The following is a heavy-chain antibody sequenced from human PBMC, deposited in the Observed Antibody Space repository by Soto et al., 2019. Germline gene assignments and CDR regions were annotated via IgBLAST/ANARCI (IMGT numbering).Heavy chain of an antibody. Sequence: SETLSLTCTVSGGSISRYYWSWIRQPPGKGLEWIGYIYYSGSTNYNPSLKSRVTISVDTSKNQFSLKLSSVTAADTAVYYCARSFLSWYHDYWGQGTLVTVS. D-gene: IGHD6-13*01. CDR3: ARSFLSWYHDY. CDR1: GGSISRYY. J-gene: IGHJ4*02. V-gene: IGHV4-59*01. CDR2: IYYSGST.